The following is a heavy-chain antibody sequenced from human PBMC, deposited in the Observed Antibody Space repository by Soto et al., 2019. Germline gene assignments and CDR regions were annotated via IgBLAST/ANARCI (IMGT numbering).Heavy chain of an antibody. V-gene: IGHV2-70*11. Sequence: SGPTLVNPTQTLTLTCTFSGFSLSTSGMCVSWIRQPPGKALEWLARIDWDDDKYYSTSLKTRLTISKDTSKNQVVLTMTNMEPVDTASYYCGGTSEMATINDYWGQPTPVTVSS. J-gene: IGHJ4*02. CDR1: GFSLSTSGMC. CDR3: GGTSEMATINDY. D-gene: IGHD1-1*01. CDR2: IDWDDDK.